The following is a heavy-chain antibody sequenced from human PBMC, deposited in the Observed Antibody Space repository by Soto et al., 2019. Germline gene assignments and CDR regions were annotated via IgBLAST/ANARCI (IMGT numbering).Heavy chain of an antibody. V-gene: IGHV1-69*13. Sequence: GASVKVACKASGGTFSSYAISWVRQAPGQGLEWMGGIIPIFGTANYAQKFQGRVTITADESTSTAYMELSSLRSEDTAVYYCARDPSDYGDYASYNWFDHWGQGTLVTVSS. D-gene: IGHD4-17*01. CDR3: ARDPSDYGDYASYNWFDH. J-gene: IGHJ5*02. CDR1: GGTFSSYA. CDR2: IIPIFGTA.